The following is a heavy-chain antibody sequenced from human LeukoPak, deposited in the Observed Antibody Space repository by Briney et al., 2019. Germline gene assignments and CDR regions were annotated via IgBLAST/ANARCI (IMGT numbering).Heavy chain of an antibody. CDR1: GYTFTGYY. CDR2: INPNSGGT. D-gene: IGHD5-12*01. J-gene: IGHJ4*02. V-gene: IGHV1-2*02. CDR3: ARSGLQFDGGY. Sequence: ASVKVSCKASGYTFTGYYMHWVRQAPGQGLEWMGWINPNSGGTSYAQKFQGRVTMTRDTSISTAYMELSRLRSDDTAVYYCARSGLQFDGGYWGQGTLVTVSS.